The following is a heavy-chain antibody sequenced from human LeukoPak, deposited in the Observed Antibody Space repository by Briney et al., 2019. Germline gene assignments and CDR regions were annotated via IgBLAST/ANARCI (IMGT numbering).Heavy chain of an antibody. CDR3: AKHPQLRYFDWFPTFFD. V-gene: IGHV3-23*01. J-gene: IGHJ4*02. Sequence: TGGSLRLSCAASGFTFSSYAMSWVRQAPGKGLEWVSAISGSDGSTYYADSVKGRFTISRDNSKNTLYLQMNSLRAGDTAVYYCAKHPQLRYFDWFPTFFDWGQGTLVTVSS. D-gene: IGHD3-9*01. CDR1: GFTFSSYA. CDR2: ISGSDGST.